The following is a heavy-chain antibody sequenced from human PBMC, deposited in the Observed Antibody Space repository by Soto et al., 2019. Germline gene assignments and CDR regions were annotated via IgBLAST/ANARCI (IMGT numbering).Heavy chain of an antibody. CDR3: ARHRRDFDY. Sequence: QVQLQESGPGLVKPSETLSLTCTVSGGSISSYYWSWIRQPPGKGLEWIGYIYYSGSTNYNPSRKSRVTISVDTSKNRFSLKLSSVTAADTAVYYCARHRRDFDYWGQGTLVTVSS. V-gene: IGHV4-59*08. CDR1: GGSISSYY. J-gene: IGHJ4*02. CDR2: IYYSGST.